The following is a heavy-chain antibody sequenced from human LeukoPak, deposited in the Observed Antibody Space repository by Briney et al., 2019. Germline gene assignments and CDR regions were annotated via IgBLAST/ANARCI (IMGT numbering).Heavy chain of an antibody. D-gene: IGHD2-15*01. CDR3: ARDPGRGWDI. V-gene: IGHV3-7*01. CDR1: GFTFSNSW. CDR2: IRTDGSDK. J-gene: IGHJ3*02. Sequence: GGSLRLSCAASGFTFSNSWMTWVRQAPGKGLEWVANIRTDGSDKYYVDSVKGRFTISRDNTKNSLYLQMNSLRAEDTAGYYGARDPGRGWDIWGQGTMVTVSS.